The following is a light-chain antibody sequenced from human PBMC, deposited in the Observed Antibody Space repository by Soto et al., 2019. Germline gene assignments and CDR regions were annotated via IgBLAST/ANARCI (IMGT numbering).Light chain of an antibody. V-gene: IGKV1-5*01. CDR1: QSITIW. CDR2: DAS. Sequence: GDRVTITCRASQSITIWLAWYQQKPGKAPKLLIFDASSLESGVPSRFSGSGSGTEFTLTISSLQPDDFATYYCQQYNSYSWTFGQGTKVDIK. J-gene: IGKJ1*01. CDR3: QQYNSYSWT.